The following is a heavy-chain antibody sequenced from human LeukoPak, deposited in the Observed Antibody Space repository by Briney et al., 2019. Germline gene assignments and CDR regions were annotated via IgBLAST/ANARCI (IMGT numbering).Heavy chain of an antibody. CDR3: AREYGSGFPHYYYYMDV. J-gene: IGHJ6*03. Sequence: GGSLRLSCAASGFTFSSYWMSWVRQAPGKGLEWVANIKQDGSEKYYVDSVKGRFTISRDNAKNSLYLQMNSLRAEDTAVYYCAREYGSGFPHYYYYMDVWGKGTTVTISS. CDR2: IKQDGSEK. D-gene: IGHD3-10*01. CDR1: GFTFSSYW. V-gene: IGHV3-7*01.